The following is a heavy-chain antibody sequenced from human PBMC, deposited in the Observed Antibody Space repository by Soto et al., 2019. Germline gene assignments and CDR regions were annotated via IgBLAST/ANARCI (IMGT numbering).Heavy chain of an antibody. Sequence: SETLSLTCTVADGSIISYYWRWIRQSPGKGLEWIGYISHSGSTYYNPSLKSRVTISVDRSKNQFSLKLSSVTAADTAVYYRASGSHVPHYWGKGTLVTVSS. CDR1: DGSIISYY. V-gene: IGHV4-30-2*06. D-gene: IGHD6-6*01. J-gene: IGHJ4*02. CDR3: ASGSHVPHY. CDR2: ISHSGST.